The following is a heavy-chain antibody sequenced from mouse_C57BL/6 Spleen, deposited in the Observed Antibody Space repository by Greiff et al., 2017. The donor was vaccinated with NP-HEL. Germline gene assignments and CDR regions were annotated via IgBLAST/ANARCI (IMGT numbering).Heavy chain of an antibody. J-gene: IGHJ1*03. Sequence: QVQLQQPGAELVMPGASVKLSCKASGYTFTSYWMHWVKQRPGQGLEWIGGIDPSDGFTNYNQKFKSKSTLTVDKSSSTAYMQLSSLTSEDSAVYYCASNSNDWHFGGWGTGPTVSASS. CDR2: IDPSDGFT. D-gene: IGHD2-5*01. CDR3: ASNSNDWHFGG. V-gene: IGHV1-69*01. CDR1: GYTFTSYW.